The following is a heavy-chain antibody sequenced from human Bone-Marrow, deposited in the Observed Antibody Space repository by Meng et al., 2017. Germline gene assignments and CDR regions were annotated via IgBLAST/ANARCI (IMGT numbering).Heavy chain of an antibody. D-gene: IGHD3-10*01. CDR2: INAGNGNT. CDR3: ARVPHITMVLGVILYYYGMDV. CDR1: GYTFTSYA. Sequence: ASVKVSCKASGYTFTSYAMNWVRQAPGQRLEWMGWINAGNGNTKYSQKFQGRLTITRDTSASTAYMELSSLRSEDTAVYYCARVPHITMVLGVILYYYGMDVWGQGTTVTVSS. V-gene: IGHV1-3*01. J-gene: IGHJ6*02.